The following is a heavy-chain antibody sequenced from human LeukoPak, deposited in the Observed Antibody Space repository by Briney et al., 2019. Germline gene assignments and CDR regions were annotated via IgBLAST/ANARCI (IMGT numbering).Heavy chain of an antibody. Sequence: PGGSLRLSCVASGFTFSSYWMTWVRQAPGEGLEGVANIKTDGSQIYYVESVKGGFTISRDNAKNSLYLQMNSLRAEDTAVYYCARDLNWETYWGQGTLVSVSS. CDR1: GFTFSSYW. CDR2: IKTDGSQI. CDR3: ARDLNWETY. J-gene: IGHJ4*02. D-gene: IGHD7-27*01. V-gene: IGHV3-7*01.